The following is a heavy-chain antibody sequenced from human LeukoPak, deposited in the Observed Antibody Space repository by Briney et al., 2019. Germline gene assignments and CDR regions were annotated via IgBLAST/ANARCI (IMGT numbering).Heavy chain of an antibody. CDR1: GFTFDDYA. D-gene: IGHD1-14*01. CDR2: ISWNSGSI. Sequence: PGRSLRLSCAAPGFTFDDYAMHWGRHAPGKGLEWVSGISWNSGSIGYADSVKGRFTVSRDNAKNSLYLQMNSLRAEDTALYHCAKIGTGAYYGMVVWGQGTTVTVSS. CDR3: AKIGTGAYYGMVV. V-gene: IGHV3-9*01. J-gene: IGHJ6*02.